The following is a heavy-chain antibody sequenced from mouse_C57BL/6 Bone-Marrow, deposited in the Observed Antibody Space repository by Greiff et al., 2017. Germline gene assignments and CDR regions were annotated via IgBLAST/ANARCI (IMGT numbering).Heavy chain of an antibody. D-gene: IGHD1-1*01. Sequence: VQLQQSGAELVRPGASVKLSCTASGFNIKDDYMHWVKQRPEQGLEWIGWIDPENGDTEYASKFQGKATITADNSSNTAYLQLSSLTSEDTAVYYCTVDYYGSDYWGQGTTLTVSS. CDR3: TVDYYGSDY. CDR2: IDPENGDT. J-gene: IGHJ2*01. V-gene: IGHV14-4*01. CDR1: GFNIKDDY.